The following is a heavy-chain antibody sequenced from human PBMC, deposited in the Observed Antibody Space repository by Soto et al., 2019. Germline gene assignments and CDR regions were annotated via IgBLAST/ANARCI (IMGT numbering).Heavy chain of an antibody. CDR2: IYYIGDT. CDR1: GGSIYTGDYY. CDR3: ARDPPVETDYFTGMDV. Sequence: QVRLQESGPGLVKPSQTLSLTCTVSGGSIYTGDYYWSWIRQPPGKGLEWIGSIYYIGDTEYNPSLKSRLTRSVDTSKNQFSLRLTSVTAADTAVYYCARDPPVETDYFTGMDVWGQGTTVTVSS. J-gene: IGHJ6*02. V-gene: IGHV4-30-4*01.